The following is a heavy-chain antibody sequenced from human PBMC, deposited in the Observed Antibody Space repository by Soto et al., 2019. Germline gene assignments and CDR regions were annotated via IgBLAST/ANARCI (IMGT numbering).Heavy chain of an antibody. D-gene: IGHD3-10*01. CDR3: ARGGSGSYYFDY. CDR2: ISSNGGST. V-gene: IGHV3-64*01. J-gene: IGHJ4*02. Sequence: EVQLVESGGGLVQPGGSLRLSCAASGFTFSSYAMYWVRQAPGKGLEYVSVISSNGGSTYDANSVKGRFTISRDNSKNTLYLQMGSLRAEDMAVYYCARGGSGSYYFDYWGQGTLVTVSS. CDR1: GFTFSSYA.